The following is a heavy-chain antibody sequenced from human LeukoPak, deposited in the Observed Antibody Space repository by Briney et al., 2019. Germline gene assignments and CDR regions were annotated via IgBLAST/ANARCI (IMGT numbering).Heavy chain of an antibody. V-gene: IGHV1-2*02. D-gene: IGHD6-19*01. Sequence: ASVKVSCKASGYTFTGYYMHWVRQAPGQGLEWMGWINPNSGGTNYAQKFQGRVTMTRDTSISTAYMEMSSLRSDDTAVYYCGRGSSGWYTVIYWGQGTLVTVSS. J-gene: IGHJ4*02. CDR2: INPNSGGT. CDR1: GYTFTGYY. CDR3: GRGSSGWYTVIY.